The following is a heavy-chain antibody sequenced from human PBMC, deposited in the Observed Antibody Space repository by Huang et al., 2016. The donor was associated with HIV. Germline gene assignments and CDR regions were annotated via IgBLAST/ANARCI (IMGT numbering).Heavy chain of an antibody. CDR3: AKNTGVTASLMVDY. Sequence: EVQLLESGGGLVQPGGSLRLSCAASGFTFSSYAMSWVRQAPGKGVYWVSAIRGSGGSTYYADSVKGRFTISRDNSKNTLYLQMNSLRAEDTAVYYCAKNTGVTASLMVDYWGQGTLVTVSS. V-gene: IGHV3-23*01. CDR2: IRGSGGST. D-gene: IGHD2-21*02. J-gene: IGHJ4*02. CDR1: GFTFSSYA.